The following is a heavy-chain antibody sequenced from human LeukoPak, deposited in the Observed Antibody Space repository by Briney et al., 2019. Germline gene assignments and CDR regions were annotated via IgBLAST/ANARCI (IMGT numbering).Heavy chain of an antibody. D-gene: IGHD2-21*01. J-gene: IGHJ4*02. CDR3: AKDPGAVVVQAYYLDH. V-gene: IGHV3-30*18. CDR1: GFRFRNFG. CDR2: ISHDGTNT. Sequence: PGGSLRLSCVDSGFRFRNFGMHWVRQAPGKGLEWVAVISHDGTNTYHADSVRGRFTISRDNSKNTLYLQMNSLRPEDTAVYYCAKDPGAVVVQAYYLDHRGQGTLVTVSS.